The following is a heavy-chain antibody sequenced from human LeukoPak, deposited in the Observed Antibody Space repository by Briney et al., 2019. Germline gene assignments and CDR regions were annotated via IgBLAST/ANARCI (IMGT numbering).Heavy chain of an antibody. J-gene: IGHJ4*02. D-gene: IGHD1-26*01. Sequence: GGTLRLSCAASRFTFSRYAMSWVRQAPGKGLEWVSAVNNKGNNKYYADSVRGRFTISRDNSKNTLYLQMDSLRAEDTAVYYCAKDVRGGPIVGAGSVDYWGLGTLVTVSS. CDR3: AKDVRGGPIVGAGSVDY. V-gene: IGHV3-23*05. CDR2: VNNKGNNK. CDR1: RFTFSRYA.